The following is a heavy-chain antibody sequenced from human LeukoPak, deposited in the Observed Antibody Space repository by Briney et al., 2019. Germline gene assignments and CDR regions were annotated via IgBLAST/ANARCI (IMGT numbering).Heavy chain of an antibody. CDR2: IYPRDGST. V-gene: IGHV1-46*01. Sequence: GASVKVSCKASGYTFTSNYIHWVRQAPGQGLEWMGMIYPRDGSTNYAQKLQGRVTMTTDTSTSTAYMELRSLRSDDTAVYYCASVDSGYDWVYWGQGTLVTVSS. CDR3: ASVDSGYDWVY. CDR1: GYTFTSNY. D-gene: IGHD5-12*01. J-gene: IGHJ4*02.